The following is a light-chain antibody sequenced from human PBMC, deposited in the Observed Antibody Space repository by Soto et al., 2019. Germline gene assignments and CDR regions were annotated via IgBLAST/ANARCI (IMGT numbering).Light chain of an antibody. V-gene: IGKV3D-15*01. Sequence: EIVMTQSPATLSVSPGERATPSCRASQNPSQSVTTNLAWYQQKPGQPPRLLIFDASARAVDIPGRFSGSKSGTEFTLTISSLQPEDFAVYYCHYYDKWPPGTFGQGTKVDI. J-gene: IGKJ1*01. CDR1: QSVTTN. CDR2: DAS. CDR3: HYYDKWPPGT.